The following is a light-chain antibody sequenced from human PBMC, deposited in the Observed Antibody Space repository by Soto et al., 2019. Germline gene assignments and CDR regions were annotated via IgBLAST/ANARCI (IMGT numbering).Light chain of an antibody. CDR3: QQYYSYPSRT. V-gene: IGKV1-8*01. CDR1: QGISSY. Sequence: AIPLAPSPSSLSASVGGRRPTPCQASQGISSYLAWYQQKPGKAPKLLFYAASTLQSGVPSRFSGSGSGTDFTLTISCLQSQDFATYYCQQYYSYPSRTFGQGTKVDIK. J-gene: IGKJ1*01. CDR2: AAS.